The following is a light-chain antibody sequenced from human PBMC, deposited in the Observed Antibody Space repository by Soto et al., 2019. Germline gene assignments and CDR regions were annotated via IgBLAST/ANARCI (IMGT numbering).Light chain of an antibody. CDR3: QQYNSYSD. Sequence: DIQMTQSPSTLSASVGDRVTITFRASQPISIWLAWYQQKPGKAPKLLIYKASTLESGVPSRFSGSGSGTEFTLTISSLQPDDFAIYYCQQYNSYSDFGQGTRLEI. CDR1: QPISIW. V-gene: IGKV1-5*03. J-gene: IGKJ5*01. CDR2: KAS.